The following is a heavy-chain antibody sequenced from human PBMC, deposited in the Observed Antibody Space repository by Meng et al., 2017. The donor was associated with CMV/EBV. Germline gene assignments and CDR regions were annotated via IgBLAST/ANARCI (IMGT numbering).Heavy chain of an antibody. Sequence: CAASGFPFSSCIVPWVRRAPGRGLEWVAAMSPGGRNIYCPDSVWGQFTISRNNSKSRVCLQMNSLRPGDTAVYYCAREPSFGGYDCWGQGTLVTVSS. J-gene: IGHJ4*02. CDR3: AREPSFGGYDC. D-gene: IGHD5-12*01. V-gene: IGHV3-30-3*01. CDR1: GFPFSSCI. CDR2: MSPGGRNI.